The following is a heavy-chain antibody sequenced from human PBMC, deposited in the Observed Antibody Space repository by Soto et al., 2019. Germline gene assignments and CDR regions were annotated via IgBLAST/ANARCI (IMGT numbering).Heavy chain of an antibody. V-gene: IGHV3-30*18. J-gene: IGHJ3*02. CDR2: ISYDGSNK. CDR3: AKKMITFGGVIVHDAFDI. Sequence: PGGSLRLSCAASGFTFSSYGMHWVRQAPGKGLEWVAVISYDGSNKYYADSVKGRFTISRDNSKNTRYLQMNSLRAEDTAVYYCAKKMITFGGVIVHDAFDIWGQGTMVTVSS. D-gene: IGHD3-16*02. CDR1: GFTFSSYG.